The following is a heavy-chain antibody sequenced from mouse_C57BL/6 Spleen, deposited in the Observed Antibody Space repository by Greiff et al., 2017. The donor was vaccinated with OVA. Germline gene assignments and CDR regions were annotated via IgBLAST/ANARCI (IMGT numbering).Heavy chain of an antibody. CDR1: GYTFTSYW. V-gene: IGHV1-5*01. J-gene: IGHJ3*01. Sequence: EVKLLESGTVLARPGASVKMSCKTSGYTFTSYWMHWVKQRPGKGLEWIGAIYPGNSDTSYNQKLKGKAKLTAVTSASTAYMELSSRTNEDSAFYYCTREDWDRFAYWGQGTLVTVSA. D-gene: IGHD4-1*01. CDR2: IYPGNSDT. CDR3: TREDWDRFAY.